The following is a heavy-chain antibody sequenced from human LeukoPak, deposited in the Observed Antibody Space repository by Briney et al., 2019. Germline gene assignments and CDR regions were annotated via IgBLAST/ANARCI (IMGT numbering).Heavy chain of an antibody. Sequence: PSETLSLTCTVSGCSISSYYWSWVRQPPRKGLEWIGYIYYSGSTNYNPSLKSRVTISVDTSKNPSPLKLSSVPAADTAVYYCARDSGGLVVWGQGTTVTVSS. CDR1: GCSISSYY. CDR3: ARDSGGLVV. D-gene: IGHD7-27*01. J-gene: IGHJ6*02. V-gene: IGHV4-59*01. CDR2: IYYSGST.